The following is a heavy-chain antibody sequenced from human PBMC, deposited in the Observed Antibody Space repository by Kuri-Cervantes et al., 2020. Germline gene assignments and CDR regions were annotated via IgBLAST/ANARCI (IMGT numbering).Heavy chain of an antibody. V-gene: IGHV3-11*04. CDR1: GFTVSSDY. J-gene: IGHJ4*02. CDR2: ISSSGSTI. D-gene: IGHD3-16*01. Sequence: GESLKISCAASGFTVSSDYMSWVRQAPGKGLEWVSYISSSGSTIYYADSVKGRFTISRDNAKNSLYLQMNSLRDEDTAVYYCARSFRRGIWGQGTLVTVSS. CDR3: ARSFRRGI.